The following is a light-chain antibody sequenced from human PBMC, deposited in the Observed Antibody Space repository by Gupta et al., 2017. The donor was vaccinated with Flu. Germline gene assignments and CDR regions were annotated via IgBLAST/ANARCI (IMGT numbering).Light chain of an antibody. CDR2: AAS. Sequence: KLPQSPFSLSASVGDRVTSTGRASKGIRYDLDWYQQKPGKAPKRLIYAASSWESGVRLRFSGSGSGTELTLTSRRPQDEDFDTYYRRHHTIYAFGQGTKVEIK. V-gene: IGKV1-17*01. CDR1: KGIRYD. CDR3: RHHTIYA. J-gene: IGKJ2*01.